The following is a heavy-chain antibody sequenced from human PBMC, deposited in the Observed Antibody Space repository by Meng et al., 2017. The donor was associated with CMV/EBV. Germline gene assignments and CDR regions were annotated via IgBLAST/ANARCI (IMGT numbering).Heavy chain of an antibody. D-gene: IGHD3-9*01. V-gene: IGHV2-5*02. J-gene: IGHJ5*02. Sequence: LLGSVPPRVAPPQALKLTCNLSGFSLSTSGVRVGWIRQPPGKALEWLALIYWDDDTRYSPSLKSRLTITKDTSKNQVVLTMTNMDPVDTATYYCAHQLRYFDWVNNWFDPWGQGTLVTVSS. CDR1: GFSLSTSGVR. CDR3: AHQLRYFDWVNNWFDP. CDR2: IYWDDDT.